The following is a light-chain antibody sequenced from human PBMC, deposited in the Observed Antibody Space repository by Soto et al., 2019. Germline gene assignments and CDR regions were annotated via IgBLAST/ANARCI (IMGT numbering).Light chain of an antibody. CDR1: QSVSSSY. CDR3: QQYGTLIT. J-gene: IGKJ5*01. V-gene: IGKV3-20*01. Sequence: EIVLTQSPGTLSLSPGERATLSCRASQSVSSSYLGWYQQKPGQAPMLLIYGASSRATGIPDRFSGSGSGTDFTLTISRLEPEDFAVYYCQQYGTLITVGQGTRLEIK. CDR2: GAS.